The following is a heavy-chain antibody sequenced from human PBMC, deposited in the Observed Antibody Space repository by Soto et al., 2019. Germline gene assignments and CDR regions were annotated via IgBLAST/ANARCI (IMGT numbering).Heavy chain of an antibody. D-gene: IGHD3-10*01. Sequence: SETLSLTCTVSGGSISSYYWSWIRQPPGKGLEWIGYIYYSGSTNYNPSLKSRVTISVDTSKNQFSLKLSSVTAADTAVYYCGRDTMVRGSPAFDIWGQGTMVTGSS. V-gene: IGHV4-59*01. J-gene: IGHJ3*02. CDR2: IYYSGST. CDR3: GRDTMVRGSPAFDI. CDR1: GGSISSYY.